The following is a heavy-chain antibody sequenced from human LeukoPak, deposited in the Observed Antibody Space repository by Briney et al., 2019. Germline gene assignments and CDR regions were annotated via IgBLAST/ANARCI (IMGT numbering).Heavy chain of an antibody. Sequence: SETLSLTCTVSGGSISSYYWSWIRQPPGKGLEWIGYIYYSGSTNYNPSLKSRVTISVDTSKNQFSLKLSSVTAADTAVYYCARHPSGYDSSGYWYYFDYWGQGTLVTVSS. V-gene: IGHV4-59*08. J-gene: IGHJ4*02. D-gene: IGHD3-22*01. CDR2: IYYSGST. CDR3: ARHPSGYDSSGYWYYFDY. CDR1: GGSISSYY.